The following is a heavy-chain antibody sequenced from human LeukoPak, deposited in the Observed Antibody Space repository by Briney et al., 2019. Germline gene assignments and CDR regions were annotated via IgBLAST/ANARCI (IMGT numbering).Heavy chain of an antibody. CDR3: AKWSRPYYYDSSGYFGDTFDI. CDR2: ISSSSSYI. Sequence: GGSLRLSCAASGFTFSSYSMNWVRQAPGKGLEWVSSISSSSSYIYYADSVKGRFTISRDNSKNTLYLQMNSLRAEDTAVYYCAKWSRPYYYDSSGYFGDTFDIWGQGTMVTVSS. V-gene: IGHV3-21*04. J-gene: IGHJ3*02. D-gene: IGHD3-22*01. CDR1: GFTFSSYS.